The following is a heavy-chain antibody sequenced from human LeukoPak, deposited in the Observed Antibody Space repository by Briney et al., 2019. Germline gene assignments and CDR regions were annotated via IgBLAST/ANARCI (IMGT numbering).Heavy chain of an antibody. CDR3: AKTTSGWVNHDAFDI. J-gene: IGHJ3*02. Sequence: GGSLRLSCAASGFTFSSYWMHWVRQAPGKGLEWVSLISGDGGSTYYADSVKGRFTISRDNSKNSLYLQMNSLRTEDTALYYCAKTTSGWVNHDAFDIWGQGTMVTVSS. CDR2: ISGDGGST. D-gene: IGHD6-19*01. V-gene: IGHV3-43*02. CDR1: GFTFSSYW.